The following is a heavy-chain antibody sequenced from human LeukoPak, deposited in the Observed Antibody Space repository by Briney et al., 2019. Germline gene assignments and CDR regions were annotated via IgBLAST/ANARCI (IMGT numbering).Heavy chain of an antibody. CDR2: ISSSGSTI. J-gene: IGHJ6*04. CDR1: GFTFSDYY. CDR3: ATHQANERTELMGGV. D-gene: IGHD3-16*01. V-gene: IGHV3-11*01. Sequence: GGSLRLSCAASGFTFSDYYMSWIRQAPGKGLEWVSYISSSGSTIYYADSVKGRFTISRDNAKNSLYLQMNSLRAEDTAVYYCATHQANERTELMGGVWGKGTTVTVSS.